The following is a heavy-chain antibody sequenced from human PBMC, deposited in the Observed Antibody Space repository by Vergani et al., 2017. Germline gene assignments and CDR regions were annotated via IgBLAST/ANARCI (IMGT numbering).Heavy chain of an antibody. Sequence: QVQLQESGPGLVKPSETLSLTCTVSGGSISSYYWSWIRQPAGKGLEWIGRIYTSGSTNYNPSLKSRVTMSVDTSKNQFSLKLSSVPAADTAVYYCARGENCSSTSCSLRFDPWGQGTLVTVSS. D-gene: IGHD2-2*01. CDR3: ARGENCSSTSCSLRFDP. J-gene: IGHJ5*02. V-gene: IGHV4-4*07. CDR1: GGSISSYY. CDR2: IYTSGST.